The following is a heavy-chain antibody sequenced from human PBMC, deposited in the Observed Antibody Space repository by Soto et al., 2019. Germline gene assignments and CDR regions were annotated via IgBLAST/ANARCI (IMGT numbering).Heavy chain of an antibody. CDR1: GFTFSTYS. CDR2: ISYDGSNK. D-gene: IGHD2-15*01. CDR3: AREAGSGGSCYWCYFYGMDV. Sequence: GSLRLSCAASGFTFSTYSMYWVRQAPGKGLEWVAVISYDGSNKYYADSVKGRITISTDSSKNTLYLQINSLRAEDTAVYYCAREAGSGGSCYWCYFYGMDVWGQGTTVTVSS. J-gene: IGHJ6*02. V-gene: IGHV3-30-3*01.